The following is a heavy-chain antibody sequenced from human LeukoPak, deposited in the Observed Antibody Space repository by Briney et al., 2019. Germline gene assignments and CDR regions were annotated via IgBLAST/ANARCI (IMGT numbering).Heavy chain of an antibody. CDR1: GDSVSSNSAA. D-gene: IGHD3-22*01. CDR3: ARDKYYDTSASYYLDY. J-gene: IGHJ4*02. CDR2: TYYRSKWYN. Sequence: SHTLSLTCAISGDSVSSNSAAWNWIRQSPSRGLEWLGRTYYRSKWYNDYAVSVRSRITIKPDTSKSQLSLQLNSVTPEDTAVYYCARDKYYDTSASYYLDYWGQGTPVTVSS. V-gene: IGHV6-1*01.